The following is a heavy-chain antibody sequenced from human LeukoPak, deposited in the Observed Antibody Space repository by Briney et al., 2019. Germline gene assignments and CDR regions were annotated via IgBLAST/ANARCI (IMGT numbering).Heavy chain of an antibody. CDR3: ASHPGGVMMTFGGVTHGYMDV. CDR2: ISGYNGNT. V-gene: IGHV1-18*01. J-gene: IGHJ6*03. Sequence: ASVKVSCKASGYIFTNFGISWVRQARGQGLEWMGWISGYNGNTKYVQKFQGRVTMTTDTSTSTAYMELRSLRSDDTAVYYCASHPGGVMMTFGGVTHGYMDVWGKGTTVTLSS. D-gene: IGHD3-16*01. CDR1: GYIFTNFG.